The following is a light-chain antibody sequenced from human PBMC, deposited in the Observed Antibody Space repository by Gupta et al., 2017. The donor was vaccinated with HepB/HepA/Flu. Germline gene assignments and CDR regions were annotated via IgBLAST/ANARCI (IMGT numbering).Light chain of an antibody. Sequence: QSALTQPASVSGSPGPSITISCTGTSSDVGTYNLVSWYQHHPGKAPKLLMYEVNKRPSGVSNHFSGSKSGNTASLTISGLQAEDEANYYCCSYARANTVIFGGGTKLNVI. CDR3: CSYARANTVI. J-gene: IGLJ2*01. V-gene: IGLV2-23*02. CDR2: EVN. CDR1: SSDVGTYNL.